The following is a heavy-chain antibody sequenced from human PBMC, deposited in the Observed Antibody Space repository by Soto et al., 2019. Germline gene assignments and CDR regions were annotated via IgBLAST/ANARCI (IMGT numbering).Heavy chain of an antibody. CDR1: GGTFSSYA. J-gene: IGHJ5*02. V-gene: IGHV1-69*13. CDR2: IIPIFGTA. Sequence: SVKVSCKASGGTFSSYAISWVRQAPGQGLEWIGGIIPIFGTANYAQKFQGRVTITADESTSTAYMELSSLRSEDTAVYYCAFQPRYYDILSWGQGTLVTVSS. CDR3: AFQPRYYDILS. D-gene: IGHD3-9*01.